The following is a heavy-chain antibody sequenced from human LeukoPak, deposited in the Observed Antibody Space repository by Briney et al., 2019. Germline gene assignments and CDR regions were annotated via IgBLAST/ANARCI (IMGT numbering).Heavy chain of an antibody. Sequence: GASVTVSCKTSGYTFTCYFIHWVRQAPGLGLEWMGWINPSTGGTNYAKMFQGRVTMTRDTSISTAYMELSSLISDDTAVYYCARDQSFYDAGDQRFDYWGQGTLVTVSS. V-gene: IGHV1-2*02. CDR3: ARDQSFYDAGDQRFDY. J-gene: IGHJ4*02. CDR2: INPSTGGT. D-gene: IGHD2/OR15-2a*01. CDR1: GYTFTCYF.